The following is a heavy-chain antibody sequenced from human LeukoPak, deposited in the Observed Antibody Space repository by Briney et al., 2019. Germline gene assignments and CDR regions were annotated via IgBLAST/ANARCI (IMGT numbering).Heavy chain of an antibody. V-gene: IGHV4-38-2*01. J-gene: IGHJ4*02. CDR3: ARHGDSAYYDFWSGYSYYFDY. CDR1: GYSISSGYY. CDR2: IYHSGST. Sequence: SETLSLTCAVSGYSISSGYYWGWIRQPPGKGLEWIGSIYHSGSTYYSPSLKSRVTISVDTSKNQFSLKLSSVTAADTAVYYCARHGDSAYYDFWSGYSYYFDYWGQGTLVTVSS. D-gene: IGHD3-3*01.